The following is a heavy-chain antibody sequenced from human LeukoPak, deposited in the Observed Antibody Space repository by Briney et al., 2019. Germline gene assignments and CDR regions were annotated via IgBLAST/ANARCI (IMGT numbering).Heavy chain of an antibody. CDR1: GFTFSSYS. V-gene: IGHV3-21*01. D-gene: IGHD6-13*01. CDR2: ISSSSSYI. J-gene: IGHJ6*02. Sequence: PGGSLRLSCAASGFTFSSYSMNWVRQAPGKGLEWVSSISSSSSYIYYADSVKGRFTIPRDNAKNSLYLQMNSLRAEDTAVYYCARDGDSSSWYYYYYGMDVWGQGTTVTVSS. CDR3: ARDGDSSSWYYYYYGMDV.